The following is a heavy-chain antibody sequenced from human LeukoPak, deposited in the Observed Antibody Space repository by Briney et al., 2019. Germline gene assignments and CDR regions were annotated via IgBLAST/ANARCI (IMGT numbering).Heavy chain of an antibody. CDR2: ISGDGGST. Sequence: GGSLRLSCAASGFTFDDYAMHWVRQAPGKGPEWVSLISGDGGSTYYADSVKGRFTISRDNSKNSLYLQMNSLRTEDTALYYCAKDIGSYGYYNYWGQGTLVTVSS. V-gene: IGHV3-43*02. CDR3: AKDIGSYGYYNY. CDR1: GFTFDDYA. D-gene: IGHD5-18*01. J-gene: IGHJ4*02.